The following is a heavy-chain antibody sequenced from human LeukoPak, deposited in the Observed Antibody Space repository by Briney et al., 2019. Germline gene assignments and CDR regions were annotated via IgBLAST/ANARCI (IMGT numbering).Heavy chain of an antibody. V-gene: IGHV4-31*03. CDR1: GGSISSGGYY. CDR3: ARESVVPAAIPQNWFDP. CDR2: IYYSGST. J-gene: IGHJ5*02. D-gene: IGHD2-2*01. Sequence: SQTLSLTCTVSGGSISSGGYYWSWIRQHPGKGLEWIGYIYYSGSTHYNPSLKSRVTISVDTSKNQFSLKLSSVTAADTAVYYCARESVVPAAIPQNWFDPWGQGTLVTVSS.